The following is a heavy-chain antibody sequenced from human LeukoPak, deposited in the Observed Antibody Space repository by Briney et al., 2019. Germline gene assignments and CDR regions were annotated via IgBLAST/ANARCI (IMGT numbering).Heavy chain of an antibody. Sequence: GGSLRLSCAASGFTFSNYWMHWVRQVPGKGLVWVSRINVDGSVKSYADSVKGRFTISRDNAKNTVSLQMNSLRAEDTAVYYCVRDLILVDTPGDNFDYWGQGALVTVSS. J-gene: IGHJ4*02. CDR3: VRDLILVDTPGDNFDY. V-gene: IGHV3-74*01. D-gene: IGHD4-23*01. CDR1: GFTFSNYW. CDR2: INVDGSVK.